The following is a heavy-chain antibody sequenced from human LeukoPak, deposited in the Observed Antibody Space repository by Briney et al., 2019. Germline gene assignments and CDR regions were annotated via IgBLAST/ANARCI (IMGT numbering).Heavy chain of an antibody. CDR1: GFTFRHFW. V-gene: IGHV3-7*01. D-gene: IGHD4-23*01. Sequence: GGSLRLSCAASGFTFRHFWMGWVRQAPGKGLEWVAHIKEDGTANYYVDSMKGRFTISKDDGKNSLYLQMNSLRVEDTAVYYCVRGGWELDYWGQGTLVTVSS. CDR2: IKEDGTAN. J-gene: IGHJ4*02. CDR3: VRGGWELDY.